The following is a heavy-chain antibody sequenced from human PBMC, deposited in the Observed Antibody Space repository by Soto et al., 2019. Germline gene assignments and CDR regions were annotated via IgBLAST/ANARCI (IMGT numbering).Heavy chain of an antibody. CDR3: AKGLWTVGHCTGGSCYDGMDV. J-gene: IGHJ6*02. Sequence: QVQLVQSGAEVKKPGASVKVSCEASEYTFIGFHLHWVRQAPGQGLEWMGWINPKSGDTKYAQKCQGRVTLTRDTSISTGYMELSRRESNDTAVYYCAKGLWTVGHCTGGSCYDGMDVWGQGTTVTVSS. CDR2: INPKSGDT. V-gene: IGHV1-2*02. CDR1: EYTFIGFH. D-gene: IGHD2-15*01.